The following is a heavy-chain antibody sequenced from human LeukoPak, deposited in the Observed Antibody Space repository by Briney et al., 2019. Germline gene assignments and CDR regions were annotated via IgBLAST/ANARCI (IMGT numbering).Heavy chain of an antibody. D-gene: IGHD3-22*01. CDR1: GYTFTSYG. Sequence: EASVKVSCKASGYTFTSYGISWVRQAPGQGLEWMGWISAYNGNTNYAQKLQGRVTMTTDTSTSTAYMELRSLRSDDTAVYYCARDGEGDYYDSSGYSPDYWGQGTLVTVSS. CDR2: ISAYNGNT. V-gene: IGHV1-18*01. CDR3: ARDGEGDYYDSSGYSPDY. J-gene: IGHJ4*02.